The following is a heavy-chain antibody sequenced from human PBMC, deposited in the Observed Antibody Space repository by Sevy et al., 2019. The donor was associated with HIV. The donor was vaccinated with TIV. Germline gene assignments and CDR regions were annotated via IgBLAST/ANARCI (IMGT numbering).Heavy chain of an antibody. Sequence: GGSLRLSCAASGFTVSSNYMNWVRQAPGKGLEWVAVVYSGGATYYADSVKGRFTISRDKSKSTLYLQMKSLRAEDTAVYYCARVGYCRGGTCFSGFYYAMDVWGQGTTVTVSS. CDR1: GFTVSSNY. V-gene: IGHV3-53*01. D-gene: IGHD2-15*01. CDR3: ARVGYCRGGTCFSGFYYAMDV. CDR2: VYSGGAT. J-gene: IGHJ6*02.